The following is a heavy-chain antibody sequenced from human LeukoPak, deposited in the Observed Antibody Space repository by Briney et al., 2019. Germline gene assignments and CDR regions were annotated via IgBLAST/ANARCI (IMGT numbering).Heavy chain of an antibody. V-gene: IGHV1-8*01. CDR3: ARATGRGYSYGRETNY. D-gene: IGHD5-18*01. CDR1: GYTFTSYD. J-gene: IGHJ4*02. CDR2: MNPNSGNT. Sequence: GASVKVSCKASGYTFTSYDINWVRQATGQGLEWRGWMNPNSGNTGYAQKFQGRVTMTRNTSISTAYMELSSLRSEDTAVYYCARATGRGYSYGRETNYWGQGTLVTVSS.